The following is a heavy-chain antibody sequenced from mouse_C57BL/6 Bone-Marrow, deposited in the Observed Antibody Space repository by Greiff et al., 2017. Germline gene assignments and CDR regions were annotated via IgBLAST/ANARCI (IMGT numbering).Heavy chain of an antibody. Sequence: QVQLQQPGTALVKPGASVKLSCKASGYTFTSYWMHWVKQRPGQSLEWIGNINPSNGGTNYNEKFKSKATLTVDKSSSTAYMQLSSLTSEDSAVYYCGLYGSSYYYAMDYWGQGTSVTVSS. V-gene: IGHV1-53*01. CDR3: GLYGSSYYYAMDY. CDR2: INPSNGGT. J-gene: IGHJ4*01. D-gene: IGHD1-1*01. CDR1: GYTFTSYW.